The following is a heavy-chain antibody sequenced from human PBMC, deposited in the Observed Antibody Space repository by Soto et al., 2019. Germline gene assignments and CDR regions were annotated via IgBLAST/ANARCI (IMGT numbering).Heavy chain of an antibody. CDR3: SRAGILTTPYYFDY. J-gene: IGHJ4*01. D-gene: IGHD4-4*01. CDR1: GFTFSDHY. Sequence: EVQLVESGGGLVQPGKSLRLSCAAFGFTFSDHYMDWVRQAPGKGLEWVGRIRNKANSYTTEYAASVKGRFTISRDDSKNVLFLQMYSLNSEDTAVYFCSRAGILTTPYYFDYWGHGTLVTVSS. CDR2: IRNKANSYTT. V-gene: IGHV3-72*01.